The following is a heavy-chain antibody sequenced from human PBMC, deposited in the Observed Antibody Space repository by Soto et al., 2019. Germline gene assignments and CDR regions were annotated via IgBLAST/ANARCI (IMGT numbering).Heavy chain of an antibody. V-gene: IGHV4-31*11. CDR1: GGSVSSVGYY. CDR2: ITYSGNT. Sequence: SETLSLTCAVSGGSVSSVGYYWSCILQHPGKGLEWIGYITYSGNTYYNPSLESRVTMSADTSKNQFSLKMSSVTAADTEVYFGVRGGSCTNGVCSVFDYWGQGTLVTVSS. CDR3: VRGGSCTNGVCSVFDY. D-gene: IGHD2-8*01. J-gene: IGHJ4*02.